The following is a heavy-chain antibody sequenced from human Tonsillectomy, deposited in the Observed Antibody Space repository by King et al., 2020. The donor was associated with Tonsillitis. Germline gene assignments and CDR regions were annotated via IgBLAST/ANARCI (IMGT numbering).Heavy chain of an antibody. V-gene: IGHV4-39*01. CDR1: GGSISSSTYY. Sequence: QLQESGPGLVKPSETLSLTCTVSGGSISSSTYYWGWIRQPPGMGLEWIGSIYYSGSTYYNPSLKSRVTISVDTSKNQFSPKLSSVTAADTAVYYCATRMVRGVIGYDYWGQGTLVTVSS. D-gene: IGHD3-10*01. CDR3: ATRMVRGVIGYDY. J-gene: IGHJ4*02. CDR2: IYYSGST.